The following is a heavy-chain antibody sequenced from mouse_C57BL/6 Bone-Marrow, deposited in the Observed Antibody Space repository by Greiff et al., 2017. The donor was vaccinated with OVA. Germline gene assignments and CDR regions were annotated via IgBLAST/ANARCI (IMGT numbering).Heavy chain of an antibody. CDR2: IRLKSDNYAT. V-gene: IGHV6-3*01. J-gene: IGHJ2*01. Sequence: EVQLVESGGGLVQPGGSMKLSCVASGFTFSNYWMNWVRQSPEKGLEWVAQIRLKSDNYATHYAESVKGRFTISRDDSKSSVYLQMNNLRAEDTGSYYCTYYSYFDYWGQGTTLTVSS. D-gene: IGHD2-12*01. CDR1: GFTFSNYW. CDR3: TYYSYFDY.